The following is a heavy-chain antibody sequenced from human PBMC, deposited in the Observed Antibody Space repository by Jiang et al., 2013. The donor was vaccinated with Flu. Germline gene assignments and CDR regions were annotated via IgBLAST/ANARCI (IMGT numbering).Heavy chain of an antibody. J-gene: IGHJ4*02. CDR1: GFTVSSNH. D-gene: IGHD5-18*01. Sequence: VQLVESGGGLIQAGGSLRLSCAASGFTVSSNHMSWVRQATGKGLEWVSVIYSGGNTYYADSVKGRFTISRDNSKNTLYLQMNSLRAEDTAVYYCTRGKKLAYSIDYWGQGTLVTVSS. CDR2: IYSGGNT. CDR3: TRGKKLAYSIDY. V-gene: IGHV3-66*01.